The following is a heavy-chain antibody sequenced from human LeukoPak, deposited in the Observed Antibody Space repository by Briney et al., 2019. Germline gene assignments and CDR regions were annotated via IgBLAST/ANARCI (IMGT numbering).Heavy chain of an antibody. J-gene: IGHJ4*02. Sequence: SETLSLTCAVYGGSFSGYYWSWIRQPPGKGLEWIGEINHSGSTNYNPSLKSRVTISVDTSKNQFSLKLSSVTAADTAVYYCAARIVVATYVRYWGQGTLVTVSS. D-gene: IGHD1-26*01. CDR3: AARIVVATYVRY. V-gene: IGHV4-34*01. CDR1: GGSFSGYY. CDR2: INHSGST.